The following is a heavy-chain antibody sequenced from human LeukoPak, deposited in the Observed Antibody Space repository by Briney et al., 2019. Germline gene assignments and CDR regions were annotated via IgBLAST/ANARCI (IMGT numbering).Heavy chain of an antibody. J-gene: IGHJ4*02. D-gene: IGHD5-12*01. CDR1: GFTFSSYE. V-gene: IGHV3-48*03. Sequence: PGGSLRLSCAASGFTFSSYEMNWVRQAPGKGLEWVSYISSSGSTIYYADSVKGRFTIFRDNAKNSLYLQMNSLRAEDTAVYYCATYSGYNHDYWGQGTLVTVSS. CDR2: ISSSGSTI. CDR3: ATYSGYNHDY.